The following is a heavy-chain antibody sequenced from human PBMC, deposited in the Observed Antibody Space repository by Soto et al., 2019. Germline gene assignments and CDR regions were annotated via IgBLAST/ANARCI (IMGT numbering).Heavy chain of an antibody. CDR1: GFTFSSYG. J-gene: IGHJ6*02. CDR2: ISYDGSNQ. V-gene: IGHV3-30*18. D-gene: IGHD2-21*01. Sequence: PGVSLRLSCAASGFTFSSYGMHWVRQAPGKGLEWVAAISYDGSNQYYADSVKGRFTISRDNSKKTLYLQMNSLRDEDTAVYYCEKVVITSWGMVVWGQGTTVTVS. CDR3: EKVVITSWGMVV.